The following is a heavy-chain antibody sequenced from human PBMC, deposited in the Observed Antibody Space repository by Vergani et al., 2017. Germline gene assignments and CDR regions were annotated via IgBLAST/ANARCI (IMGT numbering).Heavy chain of an antibody. CDR3: ARGQRAAAAPADYYYMDV. CDR2: INHSGST. D-gene: IGHD6-13*01. V-gene: IGHV4-34*01. Sequence: QVQLQQWGAGLLKPSETLSLTCAVYGGSFSGYYWSWIRQPQGKGLEWIGEINHSGSTNYNPSLKSRVTISVDTSKSQFSLKLSSVTAADTAVYYCARGQRAAAAPADYYYMDVWGKGTTVTVSS. J-gene: IGHJ6*03. CDR1: GGSFSGYY.